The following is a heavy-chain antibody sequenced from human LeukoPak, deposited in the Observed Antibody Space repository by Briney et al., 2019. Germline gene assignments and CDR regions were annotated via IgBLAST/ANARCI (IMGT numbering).Heavy chain of an antibody. CDR3: ARIRIAVAGTHWFDP. D-gene: IGHD6-13*01. Sequence: SETLSLTCSVSGGSISGYYWSWVRQPPGKGLEWIGHIYYSGNTNYNASLESRVTISVDTTKNQFSLKLNSVTAADTAIFYRARIRIAVAGTHWFDPWGPGILVTVSS. J-gene: IGHJ5*02. V-gene: IGHV4-59*01. CDR1: GGSISGYY. CDR2: IYYSGNT.